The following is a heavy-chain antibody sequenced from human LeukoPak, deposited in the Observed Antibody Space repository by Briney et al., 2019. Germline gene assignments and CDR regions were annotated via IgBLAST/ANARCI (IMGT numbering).Heavy chain of an antibody. CDR3: ARAYTAMVLDY. Sequence: SETLSLTCTVSGGSISSYYWSWIRQPPGKGLEWIGYFYYSGSTNYNPSLKSRVTISVDTSKNQFSLKLSSVTAADTAVYYCARAYTAMVLDYWGQGTLVTVSS. CDR1: GGSISSYY. J-gene: IGHJ4*02. V-gene: IGHV4-59*01. CDR2: FYYSGST. D-gene: IGHD5-18*01.